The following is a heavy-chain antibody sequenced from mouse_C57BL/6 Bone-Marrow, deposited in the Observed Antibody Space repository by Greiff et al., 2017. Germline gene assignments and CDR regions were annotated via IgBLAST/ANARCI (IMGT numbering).Heavy chain of an antibody. J-gene: IGHJ2*01. CDR3: ALGPHYFDY. Sequence: VQLQQSGPELVKPGASVKISCKASGYSFTGYYMHWVKQSSEKSLEWIGEINPSTGGTSYNQKFKGKATLTVDKSSSTAYMQLKSLTSEDSAVYYCALGPHYFDYWGQGTTLTVSS. CDR1: GYSFTGYY. CDR2: INPSTGGT. V-gene: IGHV1-43*01. D-gene: IGHD4-1*01.